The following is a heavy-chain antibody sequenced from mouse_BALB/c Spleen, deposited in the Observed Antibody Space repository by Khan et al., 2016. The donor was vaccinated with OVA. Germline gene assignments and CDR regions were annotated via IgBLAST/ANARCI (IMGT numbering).Heavy chain of an antibody. CDR3: TRLAYYYDSEGFAY. Sequence: EVELVEAGGDLVKPGGSLKLSCAASGFTFSTYGMSWVRQAPDKRLEWVATVSTGGSYTYYPDSVKGRFTISRDNAKNTLYLQLSDLRSEDTAMFYCTRLAYYYDSEGFAYWGPGTLVTVSA. J-gene: IGHJ3*01. V-gene: IGHV5-6*01. D-gene: IGHD1-1*01. CDR1: GFTFSTYG. CDR2: VSTGGSYT.